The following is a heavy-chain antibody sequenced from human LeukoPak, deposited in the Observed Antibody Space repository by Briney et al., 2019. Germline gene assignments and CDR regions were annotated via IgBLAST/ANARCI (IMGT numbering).Heavy chain of an antibody. CDR2: INHSGST. Sequence: SGTLSLTCAVYGGSFSGYYWSWIRQPPGKGLEWIGEINHSGSTNYNPSLKTRVTISVDTSKNQFSLKLSSVTAADTAVYYCARGRRGYSYGPGYYYYMDVWGKGTTVTVSS. CDR3: ARGRRGYSYGPGYYYYMDV. CDR1: GGSFSGYY. D-gene: IGHD5-18*01. J-gene: IGHJ6*03. V-gene: IGHV4-34*01.